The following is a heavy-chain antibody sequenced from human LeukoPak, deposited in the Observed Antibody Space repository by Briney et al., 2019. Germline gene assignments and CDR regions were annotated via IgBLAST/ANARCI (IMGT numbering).Heavy chain of an antibody. Sequence: GGSLRLSCAASGFTLSTFGMHWVRKAPGRGLECVAVTSYDGNDKYYADSVRGRFTVSRDNSKNTLYLQVNSLRAEDTAVYYCAKDPYYYGSGSYVGDWGQGTLVTVSS. D-gene: IGHD3-10*01. CDR1: GFTLSTFG. CDR2: TSYDGNDK. V-gene: IGHV3-30*18. J-gene: IGHJ4*02. CDR3: AKDPYYYGSGSYVGD.